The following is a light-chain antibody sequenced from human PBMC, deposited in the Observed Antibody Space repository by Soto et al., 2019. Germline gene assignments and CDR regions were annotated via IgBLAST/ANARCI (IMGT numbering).Light chain of an antibody. CDR1: SSDIGDYNY. CDR3: SSYTSSSTVV. V-gene: IGLV2-14*01. CDR2: EVN. Sequence: QSALTQPASVSGSPGQSITISCTGTSSDIGDYNYVSWYQQHPGKAPKLMIYEVNNRPSGVSNRFSGSKSGNTASLTISGLQAEDEADYYCSSYTSSSTVVFGGGTKLTVL. J-gene: IGLJ2*01.